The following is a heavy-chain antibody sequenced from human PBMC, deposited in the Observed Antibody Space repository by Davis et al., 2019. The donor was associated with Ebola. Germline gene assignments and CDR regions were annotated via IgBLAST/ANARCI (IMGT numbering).Heavy chain of an antibody. D-gene: IGHD4-17*01. CDR1: GFTVSSKY. Sequence: GESLKISCAASGFTVSSKYMSWVRQAPGKGLEWVSVIYSGGSTFYADSVKGRFTISRDNPKNTLYLQMNSLRAEDTAVYYCARDTDIDAFDIWGQGTMVTVSS. V-gene: IGHV3-53*01. CDR2: IYSGGST. J-gene: IGHJ3*02. CDR3: ARDTDIDAFDI.